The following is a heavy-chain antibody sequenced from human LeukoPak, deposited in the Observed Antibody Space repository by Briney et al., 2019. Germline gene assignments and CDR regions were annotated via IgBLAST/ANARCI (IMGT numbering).Heavy chain of an antibody. CDR1: GGSFSGYY. V-gene: IGHV4-34*01. D-gene: IGHD3-10*01. CDR3: ARSSRFGESIIGAREYFDY. J-gene: IGHJ4*02. CDR2: INHSGST. Sequence: SETLSLTCAVYGGSFSGYYWSWIRQPPGKGLEWIGEINHSGSTNYNPSLKSRVTISVDTSKNQFSLKLSSVTAADTAVYYCARSSRFGESIIGAREYFDYWGQGTLVTVS.